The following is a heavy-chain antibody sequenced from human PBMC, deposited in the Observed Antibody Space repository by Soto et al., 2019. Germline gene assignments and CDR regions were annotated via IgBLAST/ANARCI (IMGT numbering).Heavy chain of an antibody. Sequence: ASVKVSCKASGFTFTSSAVQWVRQARGQRLEWIGWIVVGSGNTNYAQKFQERVTITRDMSTSTAYMELSSLRSEDTAVYYCAARGYDSSGYYGDYFDYWGQGTLVTVSS. CDR3: AARGYDSSGYYGDYFDY. V-gene: IGHV1-58*01. CDR2: IVVGSGNT. D-gene: IGHD3-22*01. CDR1: GFTFTSSA. J-gene: IGHJ4*02.